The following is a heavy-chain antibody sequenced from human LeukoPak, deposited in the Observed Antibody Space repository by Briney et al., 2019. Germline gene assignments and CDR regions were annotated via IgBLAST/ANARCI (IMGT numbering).Heavy chain of an antibody. Sequence: ASVKVFCKASGYTFSGHYLSWVRQAPGQGLEWMGWINPNSGGTSYPQKFQGRVTMTRDTSISTVYMELSRLRSDDTAVYYCARFDFHDSSGYYLSGYWGQGTQATVSS. J-gene: IGHJ4*02. D-gene: IGHD3-22*01. CDR2: INPNSGGT. CDR1: GYTFSGHY. CDR3: ARFDFHDSSGYYLSGY. V-gene: IGHV1-2*02.